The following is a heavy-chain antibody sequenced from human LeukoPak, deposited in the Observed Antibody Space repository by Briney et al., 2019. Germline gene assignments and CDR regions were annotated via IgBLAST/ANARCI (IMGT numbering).Heavy chain of an antibody. CDR2: INPNSGGT. D-gene: IGHD7-27*01. CDR1: GYTFNNYA. Sequence: HVASVKVSCKAPGYTFNNYAISWLRQAPGQGLEWMGWINPNSGGTNYAQKFQGRVTMTRDTSISTAYMELSRLRSDDTAVYYCARWGSLSFDYWGQGTLVTVSS. V-gene: IGHV1-2*02. J-gene: IGHJ4*02. CDR3: ARWGSLSFDY.